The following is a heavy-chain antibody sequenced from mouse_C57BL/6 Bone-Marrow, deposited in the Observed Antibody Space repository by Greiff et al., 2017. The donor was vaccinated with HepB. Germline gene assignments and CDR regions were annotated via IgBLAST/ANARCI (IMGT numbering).Heavy chain of an antibody. Sequence: EVMLVESGGGLVKPGGSLKLSCAASGFTFSSYTMSWVRQTPEKRLEWVATISGGGGNTYYPDSVKGRFTISRDNAKNTLYLQMSSLRSEDTALYYCARLITTVGGYFDYWGQGTTLTVSS. V-gene: IGHV5-9*01. CDR2: ISGGGGNT. J-gene: IGHJ2*01. CDR1: GFTFSSYT. CDR3: ARLITTVGGYFDY. D-gene: IGHD1-1*01.